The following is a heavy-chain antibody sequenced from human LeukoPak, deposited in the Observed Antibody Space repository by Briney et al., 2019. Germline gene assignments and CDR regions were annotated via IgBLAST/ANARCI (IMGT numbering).Heavy chain of an antibody. V-gene: IGHV3-7*01. D-gene: IGHD3-22*01. CDR1: GFTFSSYW. CDR2: IKQDGSEK. Sequence: GGSLRLSCAASGFTFSSYWMSWVRQAPGKGLEWVANIKQDGSEKYYVDSVKGRFTISRDNAKNSLYLQMNSLRAEDTAVYYCARESYSSGYYYDYWGQGTLVTVSS. J-gene: IGHJ4*02. CDR3: ARESYSSGYYYDY.